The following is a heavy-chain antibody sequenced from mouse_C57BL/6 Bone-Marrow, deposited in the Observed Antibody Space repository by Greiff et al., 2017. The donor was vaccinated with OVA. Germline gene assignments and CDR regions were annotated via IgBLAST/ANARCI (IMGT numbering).Heavy chain of an antibody. J-gene: IGHJ3*01. CDR2: FHPYNDDT. CDR1: GYTFTTYP. CDR3: ARPGDYDGDWFAY. V-gene: IGHV1-47*01. D-gene: IGHD2-4*01. Sequence: QVQLQQSGAELVKPGASVKMSCKASGYTFTTYPIEWMKQNHGKSLEWIGNFHPYNDDTKYNEKFKGKATLTVEKSSRTVYLKLSRLTSDDSAVYYCARPGDYDGDWFAYWGQGTLVTVSA.